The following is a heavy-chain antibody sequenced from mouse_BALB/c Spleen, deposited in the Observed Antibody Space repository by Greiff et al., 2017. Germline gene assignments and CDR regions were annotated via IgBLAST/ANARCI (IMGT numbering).Heavy chain of an antibody. V-gene: IGHV5-17*02. CDR1: GFTFSSFG. D-gene: IGHD2-1*01. J-gene: IGHJ3*01. CDR2: ISSGSSTI. Sequence: EVKLVESGGGLVQPGGSRKLSCAASGFTFSSFGMHWVRQAPEKGLEWVAYISSGSSTIYYADTVKGRFTISRDNPKNTLFLQMTSLRSEDTAMYYCARHGKGFAYWGQGTLVTVSA. CDR3: ARHGKGFAY.